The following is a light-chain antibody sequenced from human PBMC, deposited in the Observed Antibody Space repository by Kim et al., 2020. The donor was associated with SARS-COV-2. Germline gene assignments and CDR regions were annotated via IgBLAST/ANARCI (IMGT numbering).Light chain of an antibody. CDR2: RNN. CDR3: QSYDSSLNVVV. V-gene: IGLV1-40*01. Sequence: VTISCTGSSSNIGAGYDVHWYRQLPGTAPNLLIYRNNNRPSGVPDRFSGSKSGTSASLAITGLQAEDEADYYCQSYDSSLNVVVFGGGTQLTVL. CDR1: SSNIGAGYD. J-gene: IGLJ2*01.